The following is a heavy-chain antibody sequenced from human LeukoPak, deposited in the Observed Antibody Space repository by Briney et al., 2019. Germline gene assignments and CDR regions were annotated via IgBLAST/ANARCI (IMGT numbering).Heavy chain of an antibody. Sequence: PGGSLRLSCAASGFTLSSYWMSWVRQAPGKGLEWVANIKQDGSEKYYVDSVKGRFTISRDNAKNSLYLQMNSLRAEDTAVYYCARDLSEFLIDYWGQGTLVTVSS. V-gene: IGHV3-7*03. CDR3: ARDLSEFLIDY. D-gene: IGHD3-10*01. J-gene: IGHJ4*02. CDR1: GFTLSSYW. CDR2: IKQDGSEK.